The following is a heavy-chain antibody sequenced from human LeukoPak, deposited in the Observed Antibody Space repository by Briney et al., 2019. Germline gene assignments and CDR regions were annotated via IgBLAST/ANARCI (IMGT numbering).Heavy chain of an antibody. J-gene: IGHJ3*02. CDR2: VSGSGGDT. D-gene: IGHD1-1*01. V-gene: IGHV3-23*01. CDR1: GFTFSSYA. CDR3: AKELIIQPTGTVAFDI. Sequence: GGSLRLSCAASGFTFSSYAMSWVRQAPGKGLGWVSAVSGSGGDTYYAGSVKGRFTISRDNSKNTLYLQMNSLRAEDTAVHFCAKELIIQPTGTVAFDIWGQGTMVTVSS.